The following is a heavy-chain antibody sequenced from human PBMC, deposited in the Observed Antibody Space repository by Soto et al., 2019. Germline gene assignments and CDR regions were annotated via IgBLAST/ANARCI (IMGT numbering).Heavy chain of an antibody. D-gene: IGHD6-19*01. Sequence: GGSLRLSCAASGFTFNTYSMNWVRQAPGKGLEWVSGISSSSRHIYYADSLQGRFTISRDNAKSSLFLQINSLRAEDTAVYYCARDLGSGWTLDYWGQGTLVTGSS. CDR3: ARDLGSGWTLDY. CDR2: ISSSSRHI. CDR1: GFTFNTYS. J-gene: IGHJ4*02. V-gene: IGHV3-21*01.